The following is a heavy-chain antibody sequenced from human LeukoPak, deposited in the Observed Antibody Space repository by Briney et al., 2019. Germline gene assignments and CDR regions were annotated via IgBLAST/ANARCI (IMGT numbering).Heavy chain of an antibody. CDR1: GYTFTGYY. Sequence: GASVKVSCKASGYTFTGYYMHWVRQAPGQGLEWMGWINPNSGGTNYAQKFQGRVTMTRDTSISTAYMELSRLRSDDTAVYYCARVGEYKSLYSWFDPWGQGTLVTVSS. J-gene: IGHJ5*02. D-gene: IGHD6-6*01. CDR2: INPNSGGT. CDR3: ARVGEYKSLYSWFDP. V-gene: IGHV1-2*02.